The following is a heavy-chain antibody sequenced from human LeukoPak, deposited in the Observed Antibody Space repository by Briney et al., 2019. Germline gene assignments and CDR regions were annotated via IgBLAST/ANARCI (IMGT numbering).Heavy chain of an antibody. J-gene: IGHJ4*02. Sequence: ASVKVSCTASGYTFTSYAMHWVRRAPGQRLEWMGWINAGNGDTKYSQKFQGRVTIARDTSASTAYMELSSLRSEDTAVYYCARDRGGTGDFDYWGQGTLVTVSS. V-gene: IGHV1-3*01. CDR1: GYTFTSYA. CDR2: INAGNGDT. CDR3: ARDRGGTGDFDY. D-gene: IGHD1-1*01.